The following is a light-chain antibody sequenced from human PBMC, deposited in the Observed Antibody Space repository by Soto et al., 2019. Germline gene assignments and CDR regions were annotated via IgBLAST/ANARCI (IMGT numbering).Light chain of an antibody. V-gene: IGLV1-40*01. CDR2: GNS. CDR3: QSYDSSLSVV. J-gene: IGLJ2*01. Sequence: QSVLTQPPSVSGAPGQRVTISCTGRSSNIGAGYDVHWYQQLPGAAPQLLLYGNSKRPSGVPAPFSGSKSGTSAALAITGLQAEYEADYYCQSYDSSLSVVFGGGTKLTVL. CDR1: SSNIGAGYD.